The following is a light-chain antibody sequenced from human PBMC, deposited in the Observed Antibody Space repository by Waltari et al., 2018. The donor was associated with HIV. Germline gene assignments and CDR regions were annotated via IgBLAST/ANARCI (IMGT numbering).Light chain of an antibody. CDR3: HQYGNXPFT. CDR1: XNXNNRY. V-gene: IGKV3-20*01. CDR2: AAS. Sequence: DMVLTQSPGTLSLSPGERATLXCXASXNXNNRYLAWYQLKPGQPPRLLIYAASNRAPGIPARFSGRGSGTDFTLTITRLEPEDFAVYSCHQYGNXPFTFGQGSKLEI. J-gene: IGKJ2*01.